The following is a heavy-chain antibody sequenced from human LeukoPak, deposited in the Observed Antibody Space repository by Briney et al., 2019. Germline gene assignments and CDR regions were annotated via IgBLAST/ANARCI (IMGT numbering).Heavy chain of an antibody. J-gene: IGHJ4*02. Sequence: SETLSLTCTVSGGSISSYYWSWIRQPAGKGLEWIGRIYTSGSTNYNPSLKSRVTMSVDTSKNQFSLKLSSVTAADTAVYYCARTPWAYGDYGSDYFDYWGQGTLVTVSS. CDR1: GGSISSYY. CDR3: ARTPWAYGDYGSDYFDY. CDR2: IYTSGST. V-gene: IGHV4-4*07. D-gene: IGHD4-17*01.